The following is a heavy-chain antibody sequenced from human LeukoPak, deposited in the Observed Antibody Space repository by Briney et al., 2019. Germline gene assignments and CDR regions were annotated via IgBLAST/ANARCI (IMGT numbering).Heavy chain of an antibody. D-gene: IGHD3-3*01. V-gene: IGHV4-39*07. CDR2: IYYSGST. CDR1: GGSISSSSYY. Sequence: PSETLSLTCTVSGGSISSSSYYWGWIRQPPGKGLEWIGSIYYSGSTYYNPSLKSRVTISVDTSKNQFSLKLSSVTAADTAVYYCARLLHPPYDFWSGYYMRGFFDPWGQGTLVTVSS. CDR3: ARLLHPPYDFWSGYYMRGFFDP. J-gene: IGHJ5*02.